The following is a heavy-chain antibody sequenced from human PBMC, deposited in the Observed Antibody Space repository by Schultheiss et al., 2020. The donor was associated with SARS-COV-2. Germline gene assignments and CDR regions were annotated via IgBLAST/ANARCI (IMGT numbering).Heavy chain of an antibody. CDR3: ARDLGGSGRSGYRTLDY. CDR1: GFTFSSYW. Sequence: GESLKISCAASGFTFSSYWMSWVRQAPGKGLEWVANIKQDGSEKYYVDSVKGRFTISRDNAKNSLYLQMNSLRAEDTAVYYCARDLGGSGRSGYRTLDYWGQGTLVTVSS. J-gene: IGHJ4*02. D-gene: IGHD3-3*01. V-gene: IGHV3-7*01. CDR2: IKQDGSEK.